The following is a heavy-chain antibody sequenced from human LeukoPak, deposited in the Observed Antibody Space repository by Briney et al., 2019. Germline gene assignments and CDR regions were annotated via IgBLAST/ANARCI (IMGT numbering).Heavy chain of an antibody. Sequence: SVTVSCKASGGTFSSYAISWVRQAPGQGLEWMGGIIPIFGTANCAQKFQGRVTITADESTSTAYMELSSLRSEDTAVYYCARGLGLELSGWYPYWGQGTLVTVSS. CDR1: GGTFSSYA. J-gene: IGHJ4*02. V-gene: IGHV1-69*13. CDR2: IIPIFGTA. D-gene: IGHD6-19*01. CDR3: ARGLGLELSGWYPY.